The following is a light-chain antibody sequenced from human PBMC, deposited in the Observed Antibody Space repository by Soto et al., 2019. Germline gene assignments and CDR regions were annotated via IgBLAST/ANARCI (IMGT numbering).Light chain of an antibody. CDR2: DVT. CDR3: SSYTSSITYV. V-gene: IGLV2-14*01. Sequence: QSALTQPASVSGSPGQSITISCIGTSSDVGGYNYVSWYQQRPGKAPKLMIYDVTNRPSGVSNRFSGSKSGNKASLTISGLQAGDEADYYCSSYTSSITYVFGTGTKLTVL. J-gene: IGLJ1*01. CDR1: SSDVGGYNY.